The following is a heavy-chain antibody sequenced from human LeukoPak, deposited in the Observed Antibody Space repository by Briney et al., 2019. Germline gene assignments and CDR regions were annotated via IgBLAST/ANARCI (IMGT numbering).Heavy chain of an antibody. J-gene: IGHJ5*02. CDR2: IYYSGST. Sequence: SETLSLTCTVSGGSISSYYWSWIRQPPGKGLEWIGYIYYSGSTNNNPSLKSRVTISVDKSKNQISLKLSSVTAADTAVYYCARDSGTTGEVKFDPWGQGTLVTVSS. CDR1: GGSISSYY. V-gene: IGHV4-59*01. CDR3: ARDSGTTGEVKFDP. D-gene: IGHD3-10*01.